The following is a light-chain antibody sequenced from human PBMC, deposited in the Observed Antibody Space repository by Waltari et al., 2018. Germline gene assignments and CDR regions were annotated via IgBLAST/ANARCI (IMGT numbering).Light chain of an antibody. CDR2: WAS. J-gene: IGKJ4*01. V-gene: IGKV4-1*01. CDR1: QPIFYGSNNKNY. Sequence: DIVMTQSPDSLAVSLGERANINCKSSQPIFYGSNNKNYLAWYQQKPRQPPRLLLYWASTRESGVPDRFSGSGSGTDFTLTISSLQAEDVAVYYCQQYYDTPLSFGGGTKVEIK. CDR3: QQYYDTPLS.